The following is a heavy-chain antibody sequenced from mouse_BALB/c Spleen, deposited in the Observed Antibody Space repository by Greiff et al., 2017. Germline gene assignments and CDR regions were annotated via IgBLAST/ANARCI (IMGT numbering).Heavy chain of an antibody. J-gene: IGHJ2*01. V-gene: IGHV3-2*02. CDR3: ARGGNPDY. CDR2: ISYSGST. Sequence: EVQLQQSGPGLVKPSQSLSLTCTVTGYSITSDYAWNWIRQFPGNKLEWMGYISYSGSTSYNPSLKSRISITRDTSKNQFFLQLNSVTTEDTATYYCARGGNPDYWGQGTTLTVSS. D-gene: IGHD2-1*01. CDR1: GYSITSDYA.